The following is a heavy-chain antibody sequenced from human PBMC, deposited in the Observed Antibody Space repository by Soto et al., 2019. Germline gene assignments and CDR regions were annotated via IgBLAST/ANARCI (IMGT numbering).Heavy chain of an antibody. J-gene: IGHJ3*01. Sequence: EVQLVESGGGLVQPGGSLRLSCVASGFSVTDIYMNWVRQAPGKGLEWVSVIYNEFTDYADSVRGRFSISTDSSKNALYLPMDSLRAEDSAVYYCVREPRYCSGRSCSIMGDAFDLWRQGTKVSASS. V-gene: IGHV3-66*01. CDR1: GFSVTDIY. D-gene: IGHD2-15*01. CDR3: VREPRYCSGRSCSIMGDAFDL. CDR2: IYNEFT.